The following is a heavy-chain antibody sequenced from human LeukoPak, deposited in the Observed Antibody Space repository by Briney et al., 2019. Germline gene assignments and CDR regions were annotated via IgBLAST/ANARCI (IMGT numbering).Heavy chain of an antibody. D-gene: IGHD3-9*01. J-gene: IGHJ3*02. Sequence: ASVKVSCKVSGYTLTELSMHWVRQTPGKGLEWMGGFDPEDGETIYAQKFQGRVTMTEDTSTDTAYMELSSLRSEDTAVYYCATVSLTGTDAFDIWGQGTMVTVSS. CDR3: ATVSLTGTDAFDI. CDR1: GYTLTELS. V-gene: IGHV1-24*01. CDR2: FDPEDGET.